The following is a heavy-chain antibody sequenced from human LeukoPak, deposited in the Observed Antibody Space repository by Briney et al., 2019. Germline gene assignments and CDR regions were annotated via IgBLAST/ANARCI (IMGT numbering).Heavy chain of an antibody. CDR3: ARVRVGAYDFEY. J-gene: IGHJ4*02. Sequence: GGSLRLSCAASGFKFSDFAMNWVRQTPGKGLEWVSFISGSGGTVHYADSVKGRFTISRDNAKNTLYLQMNSLRAEDTAVYYCARVRVGAYDFEYWGQGTLVTVSS. D-gene: IGHD3-10*01. CDR1: GFKFSDFA. CDR2: ISGSGGTV. V-gene: IGHV3-48*04.